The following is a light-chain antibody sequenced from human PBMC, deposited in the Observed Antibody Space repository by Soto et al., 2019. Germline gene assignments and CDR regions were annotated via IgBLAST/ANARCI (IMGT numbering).Light chain of an antibody. J-gene: IGKJ2*01. CDR2: GAS. Sequence: EIVLTQSPGTLSLSPGERATLSCRASQSVSSSYLAWYQQKPGQAPRLLIYGASSRATRIPDRFSGSGSGTDFTLTISRLEPEDFAVYYCQQHGGSPAYTFGQGTKQEIK. CDR3: QQHGGSPAYT. CDR1: QSVSSSY. V-gene: IGKV3-20*01.